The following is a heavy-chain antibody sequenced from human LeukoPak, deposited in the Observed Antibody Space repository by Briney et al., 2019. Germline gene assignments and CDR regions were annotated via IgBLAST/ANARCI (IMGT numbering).Heavy chain of an antibody. J-gene: IGHJ4*02. Sequence: SETLSLTCTVSGGSISSYYWSWIRQPPGKGLEWIGYIYYSGSTNYNPSLKSRVTISVDTSKNQFSLKLSSVTAADTAVYYCANPAREDYFDHWGQGTLVTVSS. CDR3: ANPAREDYFDH. CDR1: GGSISSYY. CDR2: IYYSGST. V-gene: IGHV4-59*08. D-gene: IGHD1-26*01.